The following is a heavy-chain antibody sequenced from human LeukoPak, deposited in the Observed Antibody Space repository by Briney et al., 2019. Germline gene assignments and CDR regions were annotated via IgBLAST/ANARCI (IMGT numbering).Heavy chain of an antibody. J-gene: IGHJ4*02. D-gene: IGHD3-10*01. Sequence: SETLSLTCTVSGGSISSYHWNWIRQSPGKGLEWIGYIYDIGSTTYNPSLKSRVTMSGDTSKNQFSLKLSSVTAADTAVYYCAREKYYYGSGSYPFDSWGQGTLVTVSS. CDR2: IYDIGST. CDR3: AREKYYYGSGSYPFDS. CDR1: GGSISSYH. V-gene: IGHV4-59*12.